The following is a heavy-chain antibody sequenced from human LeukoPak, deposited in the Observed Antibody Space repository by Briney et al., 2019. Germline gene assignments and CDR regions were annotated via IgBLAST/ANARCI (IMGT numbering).Heavy chain of an antibody. CDR2: INWNGDRT. Sequence: GGSLRLSCAASGFTFHDYDMSWVRQPPGKGLEWVSGINWNGDRTGYADSVKGRFTISRDNAKKSLYLQMNSLRAEDTAVYFCARDGYSSGWNFDYWGQGTLVTVSS. J-gene: IGHJ4*02. CDR3: ARDGYSSGWNFDY. D-gene: IGHD6-19*01. CDR1: GFTFHDYD. V-gene: IGHV3-20*04.